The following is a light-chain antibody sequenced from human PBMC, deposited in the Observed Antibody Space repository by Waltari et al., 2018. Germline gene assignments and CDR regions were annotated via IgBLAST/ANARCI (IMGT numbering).Light chain of an antibody. CDR1: QGVSRA. CDR3: QHYVSLPVT. V-gene: IGKV3-20*01. J-gene: IGKJ1*01. Sequence: LSPGERATLSCRASQGVSRALAWYQQNPGQAPRLLIYGASNRATGIPDRFSGSGSGTDFSLIISRLEPEDFAVYYCQHYVSLPVTFGQGTKVEIK. CDR2: GAS.